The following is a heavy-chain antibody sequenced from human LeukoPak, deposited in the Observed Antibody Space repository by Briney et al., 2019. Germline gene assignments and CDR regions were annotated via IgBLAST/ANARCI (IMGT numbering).Heavy chain of an antibody. D-gene: IGHD3-22*01. CDR1: GFTFSSYA. CDR2: ISGSGGST. Sequence: GGSLRLSCAASGFTFSSYAMSWVRQAPGKGLEGVSAISGSGGSTYYADSVKGRFTISRDNSKNTLYLQMNSLRAEDTAVYYCAKYYDSSGYYYELGYWGQGTLVTVSS. J-gene: IGHJ4*02. CDR3: AKYYDSSGYYYELGY. V-gene: IGHV3-23*01.